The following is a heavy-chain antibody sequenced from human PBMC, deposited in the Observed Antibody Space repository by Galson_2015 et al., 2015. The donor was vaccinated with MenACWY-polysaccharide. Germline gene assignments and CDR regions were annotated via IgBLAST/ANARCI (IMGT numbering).Heavy chain of an antibody. Sequence: SLRLSCAASGFNFNNHGMHWVRQAPGKGLEWVALIWYDGSKEYYAGSVKGRFTISKDNPKNTVYLQMNSLRAEDTAVYYCARALRGITVDDWGQGTLVAVSS. CDR3: ARALRGITVDD. D-gene: IGHD3-10*01. V-gene: IGHV3-33*01. J-gene: IGHJ4*02. CDR2: IWYDGSKE. CDR1: GFNFNNHG.